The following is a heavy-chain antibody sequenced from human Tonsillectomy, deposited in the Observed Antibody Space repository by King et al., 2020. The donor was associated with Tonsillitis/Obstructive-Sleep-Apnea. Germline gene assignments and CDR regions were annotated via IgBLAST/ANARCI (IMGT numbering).Heavy chain of an antibody. J-gene: IGHJ6*03. CDR1: GFTLSNYY. CDR2: ISSSSSHT. D-gene: IGHD3-22*01. V-gene: IGHV3-11*05. Sequence: VQLVESGGGLVKPGGSLRLSCGASGFTLSNYYMSWLRQAPGKGLEWVSYISSSSSHTNYAESVKGRFTISRDNANNSLFLQMNSLRAEDTAVYYCARDRAGRTYYDGSGYQSDYYMDVWGKGTTVTVSS. CDR3: ARDRAGRTYYDGSGYQSDYYMDV.